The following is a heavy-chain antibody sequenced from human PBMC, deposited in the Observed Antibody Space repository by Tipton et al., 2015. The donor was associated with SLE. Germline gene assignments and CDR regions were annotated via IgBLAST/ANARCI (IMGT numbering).Heavy chain of an antibody. CDR1: GLTFSSYT. D-gene: IGHD3-9*01. CDR3: ARGGGQFDWFDP. CDR2: ISSSGNTI. Sequence: SLRLSCAASGLTFSSYTMNWVRQAPGKGLQWVSSISSSGNTIYNTDSVKGRFTISRDNAKNLLYLQMNSLRVEDTAIYYCARGGGQFDWFDPWGQGTMVTVSS. V-gene: IGHV3-21*06. J-gene: IGHJ3*01.